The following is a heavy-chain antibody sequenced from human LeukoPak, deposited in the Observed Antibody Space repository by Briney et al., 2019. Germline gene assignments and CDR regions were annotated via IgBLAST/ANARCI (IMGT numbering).Heavy chain of an antibody. CDR2: ISGSGGST. CDR3: AKDLWFGESPFDY. V-gene: IGHV3-23*01. Sequence: PGGSLRLSCAASGFTFSSYGMSWVRQAPGKGLEWVSAISGSGGSTYYADSVKGRFTISRDNSKNTLYLQMNSLRAEDTAVYYCAKDLWFGESPFDYWGQGTLVTVSS. J-gene: IGHJ4*02. D-gene: IGHD3-10*01. CDR1: GFTFSSYG.